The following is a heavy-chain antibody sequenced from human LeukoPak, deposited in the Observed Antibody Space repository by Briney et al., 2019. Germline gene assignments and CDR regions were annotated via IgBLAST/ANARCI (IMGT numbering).Heavy chain of an antibody. V-gene: IGHV5-51*01. D-gene: IGHD3-10*01. J-gene: IGHJ3*02. CDR1: GYSFTSYW. CDR3: ARPDEPYYYGSGVAHDAFDI. Sequence: GEALKISCCGSGYSFTSYWIGWGRQMPGEGREWMGIIYPGDSDTRYSPSFQGQVTISADKSISTAYLQWSSLKASDTAMYYCARPDEPYYYGSGVAHDAFDIWGQGTMVTVSS. CDR2: IYPGDSDT.